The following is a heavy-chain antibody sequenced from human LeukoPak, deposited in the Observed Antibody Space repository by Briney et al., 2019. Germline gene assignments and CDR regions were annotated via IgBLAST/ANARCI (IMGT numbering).Heavy chain of an antibody. Sequence: SETLSLTCSVSGASLSSYYWDWLRQPPGKGLEWIAYISDTGKTDSNPSLKSRASISLDTSKRQFSLRLTSVTAADSAVYYCATGYYVPFATWGPGILVTVSS. CDR1: GASLSSYY. CDR2: ISDTGKT. V-gene: IGHV4-59*01. CDR3: ATGYYVPFAT. D-gene: IGHD2/OR15-2a*01. J-gene: IGHJ5*02.